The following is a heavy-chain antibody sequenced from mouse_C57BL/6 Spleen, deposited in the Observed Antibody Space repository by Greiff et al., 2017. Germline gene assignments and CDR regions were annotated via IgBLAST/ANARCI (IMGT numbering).Heavy chain of an antibody. CDR3: ARAWDDSNWDFDY. V-gene: IGHV3-6*01. CDR1: GYSITSGYY. J-gene: IGHJ2*01. Sequence: EVQLVESGPGLVKPSQSLSLTCSVTGYSITSGYYWNWIRQFPGNKLEWMGYISYDGSNYYKPSLKNRISITRDTSKNQFFLKLNSVTTEDTATYYCARAWDDSNWDFDYWGQGTTLTVSS. CDR2: ISYDGSN. D-gene: IGHD2-5*01.